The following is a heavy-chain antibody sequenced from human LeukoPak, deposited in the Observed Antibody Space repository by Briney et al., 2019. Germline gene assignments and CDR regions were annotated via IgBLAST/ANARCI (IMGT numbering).Heavy chain of an antibody. D-gene: IGHD3/OR15-3a*01. CDR1: GFTFSGAS. CDR3: SNGHYGLDV. CDR2: VGSKVDNYAT. Sequence: GGSLRLSCAASGFTFSGASLNWVRRASGEGLEWVGRVGSKVDNYATAYAESVKGRFIISREDSKNTAYLQMNSLKTDDTAVYYCSNGHYGLDVWGQGTTVTVSS. V-gene: IGHV3-73*01. J-gene: IGHJ6*02.